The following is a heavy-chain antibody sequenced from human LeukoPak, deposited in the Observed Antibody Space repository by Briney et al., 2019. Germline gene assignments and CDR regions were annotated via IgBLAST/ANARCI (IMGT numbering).Heavy chain of an antibody. CDR3: ARAGSGHY. Sequence: PSETLSLTCTVSGGSISSGSYYWSWIRQPAGKGLEWIGRIYTSGSTNYNPSLKSRVTISVDTSKNQFSLKLSSVTAADTAVYYCARAGSGHYWGQGTLVTVSS. V-gene: IGHV4-61*02. CDR2: IYTSGST. D-gene: IGHD3-10*01. J-gene: IGHJ4*02. CDR1: GGSISSGSYY.